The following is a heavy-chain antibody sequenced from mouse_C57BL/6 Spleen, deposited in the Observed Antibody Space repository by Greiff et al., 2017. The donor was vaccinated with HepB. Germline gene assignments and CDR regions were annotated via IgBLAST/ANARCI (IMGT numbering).Heavy chain of an antibody. CDR2: ISSGSSTI. CDR1: GFTFSDYG. CDR3: ARQAFTTVVYFDY. J-gene: IGHJ2*01. D-gene: IGHD1-1*01. V-gene: IGHV5-17*01. Sequence: EVKLVESGGGLVKPGGSLKLSCAASGFTFSDYGMHWVRQAPEKGLEWVAYISSGSSTIYYADTVKGRFTISRDNAKNTLFLQMTSLRSEDTAMYYCARQAFTTVVYFDYWGQGTTLTVSS.